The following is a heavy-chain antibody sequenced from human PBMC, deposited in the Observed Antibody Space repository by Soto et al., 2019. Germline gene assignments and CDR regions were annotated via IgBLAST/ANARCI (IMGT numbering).Heavy chain of an antibody. V-gene: IGHV4-30-2*01. Sequence: SETLSLTCAVSGGSISSGGYSWSWIRQPPGKGLEWIGYIYHSGSTYYNPSLKSRVTISVDRSKNQFSLKLSSVTAADTAVYYCARVRGTYCGGDCLQPDWFDPWGQGTLVTVSS. J-gene: IGHJ5*02. CDR2: IYHSGST. CDR1: GGSISSGGYS. D-gene: IGHD2-21*02. CDR3: ARVRGTYCGGDCLQPDWFDP.